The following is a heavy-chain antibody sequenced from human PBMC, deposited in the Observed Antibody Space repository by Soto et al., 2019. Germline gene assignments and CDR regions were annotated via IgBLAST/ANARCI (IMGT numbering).Heavy chain of an antibody. Sequence: ASVKVSCKASGYKFTTYGISWVRQAPGQGLEWMGWIGTYNGNTNYAQKFQGRVTMTTDTSTSTAYMDLRSLRSDDTAVYYCARIACSSTSCYKISVYYGMHVWGAGTTLTV. J-gene: IGHJ6*02. D-gene: IGHD2-2*02. CDR3: ARIACSSTSCYKISVYYGMHV. V-gene: IGHV1-18*04. CDR2: IGTYNGNT. CDR1: GYKFTTYG.